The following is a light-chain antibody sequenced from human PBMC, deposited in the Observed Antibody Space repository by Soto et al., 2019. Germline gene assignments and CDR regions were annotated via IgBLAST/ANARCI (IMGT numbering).Light chain of an antibody. CDR3: QQLNSYPLT. Sequence: DIQLTQSPSFLSASVGDRVTITCRASQGISSYLAWYQQQPGKAPKLLIYAASTLPSGVPSRFSGSGSGTEFTLIISSLQPEDFATYYCQQLNSYPLTFGQGTKVEI. CDR2: AAS. V-gene: IGKV1-9*01. J-gene: IGKJ1*01. CDR1: QGISSY.